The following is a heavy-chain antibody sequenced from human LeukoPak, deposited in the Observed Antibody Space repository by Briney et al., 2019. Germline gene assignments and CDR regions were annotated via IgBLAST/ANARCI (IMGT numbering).Heavy chain of an antibody. CDR1: GYTFTGYW. Sequence: VASVKVSCKAFGYTFTGYWMHWVRQAPGQGPEWMGVISPSGGSTIYAQKFKGRVTLTRDMSTSTDYLELGSLRSEDTAVYYCARDNSVRDEAWWFNPWGQGTLVTVSS. CDR3: ARDNSVRDEAWWFNP. CDR2: ISPSGGST. D-gene: IGHD5-24*01. J-gene: IGHJ5*02. V-gene: IGHV1-46*01.